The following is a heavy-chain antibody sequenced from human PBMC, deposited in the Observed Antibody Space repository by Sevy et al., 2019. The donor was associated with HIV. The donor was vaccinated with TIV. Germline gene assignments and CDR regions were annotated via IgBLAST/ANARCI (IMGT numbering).Heavy chain of an antibody. D-gene: IGHD3-22*01. J-gene: IGHJ4*02. CDR1: GYTLTQLY. Sequence: ASVKVSCKVSGYTLTQLYMHWVRHAPGKGLEWMGSFDPEDGETLYAQKFQGRVTMTEDTSTNTAYMELSSLRAEDTAVYYCATTKDCYDSSGSPFDYWGQGTLVTVSS. CDR3: ATTKDCYDSSGSPFDY. CDR2: FDPEDGET. V-gene: IGHV1-24*01.